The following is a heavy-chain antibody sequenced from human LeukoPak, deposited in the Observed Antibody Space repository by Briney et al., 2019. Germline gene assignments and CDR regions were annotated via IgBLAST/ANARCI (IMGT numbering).Heavy chain of an antibody. CDR1: GYSFSGHY. Sequence: ASVKVSCKASGYSFSGHYIHWVRQAPGQGLEWMGQINPNSAASHYAQKFQDRVTMTSDTSINMAYMELRSLRSDDTAVYYCARDFYGSRQGAFDYWGQGTLITVSS. CDR2: INPNSAAS. CDR3: ARDFYGSRQGAFDY. J-gene: IGHJ4*02. V-gene: IGHV1-2*06. D-gene: IGHD3-10*01.